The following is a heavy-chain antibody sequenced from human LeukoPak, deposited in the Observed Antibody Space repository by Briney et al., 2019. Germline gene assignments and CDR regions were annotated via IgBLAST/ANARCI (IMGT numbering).Heavy chain of an antibody. Sequence: GSLRLSCAASEFTVSGNHMSWVRQAPGKGLEWVSVIYSGGSTYYADSVKGRFTISRDNSKNTLYLQMNSLRAEDTAVYYCARGLAATPTAFDIWGQGTMVTVSS. CDR1: EFTVSGNH. CDR2: IYSGGST. J-gene: IGHJ3*02. V-gene: IGHV3-66*01. CDR3: ARGLAATPTAFDI. D-gene: IGHD2-2*01.